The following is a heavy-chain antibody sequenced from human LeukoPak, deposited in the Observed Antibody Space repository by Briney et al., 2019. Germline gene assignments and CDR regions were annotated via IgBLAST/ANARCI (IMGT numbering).Heavy chain of an antibody. J-gene: IGHJ5*02. V-gene: IGHV1-69*13. CDR2: IIPIFGTA. CDR1: GGTFSSYA. Sequence: SVKVSCKASGGTFSSYAISWVRQAPGQGLAWMGGIIPIFGTANYAQKFQGRVTITADESTSTAYMELSSLRSEDTAVYYCARGVVRGVMSWFDPWGQGTLVTVSS. CDR3: ARGVVRGVMSWFDP. D-gene: IGHD3-10*01.